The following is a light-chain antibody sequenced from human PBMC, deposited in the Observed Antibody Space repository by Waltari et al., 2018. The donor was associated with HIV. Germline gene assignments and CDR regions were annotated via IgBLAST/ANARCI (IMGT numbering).Light chain of an antibody. CDR1: RSDTGSNN. Sequence: QSALTQPPSASGNHGQRVTISCSGRRSDTGSNNVNWYQPFPGTAPKLLIKTTNQRPSGVPDRFFGSKPGTSASLAISGLFSDDEADYYFESWDDRLNGPVFGGWTKLTVL. CDR3: ESWDDRLNGPV. J-gene: IGLJ2*01. CDR2: TTN. V-gene: IGLV1-44*01.